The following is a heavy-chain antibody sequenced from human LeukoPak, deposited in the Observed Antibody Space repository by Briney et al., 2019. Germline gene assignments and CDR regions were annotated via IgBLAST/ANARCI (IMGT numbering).Heavy chain of an antibody. CDR1: GGSISSSSYY. D-gene: IGHD4-23*01. Sequence: SETLSLTCTVSGGSISSSSYYWGWIRQPPGKGLEWIGSVYYSGSTYYNPSLKSRVTISVDTSKNQFSLKLCSVTAADTAVYYCARDYGGNSGFDYWGQGTLVTVSS. CDR3: ARDYGGNSGFDY. J-gene: IGHJ4*02. CDR2: VYYSGST. V-gene: IGHV4-39*07.